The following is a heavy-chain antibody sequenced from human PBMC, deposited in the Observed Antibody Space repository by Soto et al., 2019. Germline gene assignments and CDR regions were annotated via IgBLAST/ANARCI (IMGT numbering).Heavy chain of an antibody. J-gene: IGHJ4*02. Sequence: QGQLVESAGRVVQPGRSLRLSCAGSGFPFTSSGMHWVREGPDKGLEWVAVISYDGSDKYYADSVKGRFTISRDNSKNMLYLQMNSLRPEDTALYYCVGRQYYFDYRGQGTLVIVSS. V-gene: IGHV3-30*03. D-gene: IGHD3-10*01. CDR2: ISYDGSDK. CDR1: GFPFTSSG. CDR3: VGRQYYFDY.